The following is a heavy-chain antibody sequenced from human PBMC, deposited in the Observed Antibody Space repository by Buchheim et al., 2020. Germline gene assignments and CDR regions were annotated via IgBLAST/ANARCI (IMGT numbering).Heavy chain of an antibody. CDR3: ARVITVVTPGDYYYGMDV. CDR2: IKQDGSEK. Sequence: EVQLVESGGGLVQPGGSLRLSCAASGFTFSSYWMSWVRQAPGKGLEWVANIKQDGSEKYYVDSVKGRFTISRDNAKNSLYLQMKSLRAEDTAVYYCARVITVVTPGDYYYGMDVWGQGTT. J-gene: IGHJ6*01. CDR1: GFTFSSYW. V-gene: IGHV3-7*04. D-gene: IGHD4-23*01.